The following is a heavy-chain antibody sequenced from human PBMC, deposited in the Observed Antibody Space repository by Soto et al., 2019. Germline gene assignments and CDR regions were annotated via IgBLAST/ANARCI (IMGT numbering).Heavy chain of an antibody. CDR3: QIYSRDSSGYFPSDN. CDR1: GFSFSSYV. Sequence: PGGSLRLSCVASGFSFSSYVMSWVRQAPGKGLEWVSAITGSGSRTFYADSVKGRFIISRDNSKDTLYLQMDSLRAEDTAVYYCQIYSRDSSGYFPSDNWGQGTLVTVSS. CDR2: ITGSGSRT. J-gene: IGHJ4*02. V-gene: IGHV3-23*01. D-gene: IGHD3-22*01.